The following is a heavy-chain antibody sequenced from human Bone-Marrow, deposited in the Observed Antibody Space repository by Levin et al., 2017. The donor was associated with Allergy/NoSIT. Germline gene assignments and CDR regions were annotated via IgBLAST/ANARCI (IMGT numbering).Heavy chain of an antibody. V-gene: IGHV4-39*01. Sequence: GSLRLSCTVSDGSFTSGSYYWGWIRQPPGKGLEWLGTIYHSGTTYYNPSLKSRVTMSVDTSKNQFSLTLTSVTAADTALYYCARQIRIAIFGVTGMDVWGQGTTVTVS. CDR3: ARQIRIAIFGVTGMDV. CDR1: DGSFTSGSYY. J-gene: IGHJ6*02. CDR2: IYHSGTT. D-gene: IGHD3-3*01.